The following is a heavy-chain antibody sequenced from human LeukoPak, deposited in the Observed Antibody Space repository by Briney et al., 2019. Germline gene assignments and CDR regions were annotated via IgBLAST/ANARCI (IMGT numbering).Heavy chain of an antibody. CDR2: ISYDGSNK. V-gene: IGHV3-30*18. CDR3: AKGLGDIVVVVAATRPHDAFDI. CDR1: GFTFSSYG. J-gene: IGHJ3*02. Sequence: GGSLRLSCAASGFTFSSYGMHWVRQAPGKGLEWVAVISYDGSNKYYADSVKGRFTISRDNSKNTLYLQMNSLRAEDTAVYYCAKGLGDIVVVVAATRPHDAFDIWGQGTMVTVSS. D-gene: IGHD2-15*01.